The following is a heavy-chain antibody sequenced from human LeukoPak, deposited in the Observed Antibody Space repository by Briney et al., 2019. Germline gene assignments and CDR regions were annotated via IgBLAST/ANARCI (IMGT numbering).Heavy chain of an antibody. CDR1: GGTFSSYA. Sequence: ASVKVSCKASGGTFSSYAISWVRQAPGQGLEWMGGIIPIFGTANYAQKFQGRVTITADESTSTAYMELSSLRDEDTAVYYCARDRDYAFDYWGQGTLVTVSS. J-gene: IGHJ4*02. CDR2: IIPIFGTA. D-gene: IGHD4-17*01. CDR3: ARDRDYAFDY. V-gene: IGHV1-69*13.